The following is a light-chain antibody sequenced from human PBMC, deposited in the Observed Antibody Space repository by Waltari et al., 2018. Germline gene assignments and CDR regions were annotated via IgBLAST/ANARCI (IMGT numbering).Light chain of an antibody. CDR1: QSVGRS. Sequence: EGATLSCRASQSVGRSLAWYQQKPGQAPRLVISGASNKATGIPDRFSGSGSGTDFSLTISRLEPEDFAVYYCQHYVRLPVTFGRGTKVEIK. V-gene: IGKV3-11*01. CDR2: GAS. CDR3: QHYVRLPVT. J-gene: IGKJ4*02.